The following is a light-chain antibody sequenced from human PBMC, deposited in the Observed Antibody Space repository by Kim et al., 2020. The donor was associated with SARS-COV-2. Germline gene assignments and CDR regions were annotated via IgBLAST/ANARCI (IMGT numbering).Light chain of an antibody. J-gene: IGKJ2*01. Sequence: ASRGDRVTITCRASQSISSWWAWYQQKPGKAPKLLIYKATGLETGDPARFSGRGSGTQFTLSINNLQPDDFATYYCKQYSSYPYTFGQGTKLEI. CDR1: QSISSW. CDR2: KAT. V-gene: IGKV1-5*03. CDR3: KQYSSYPYT.